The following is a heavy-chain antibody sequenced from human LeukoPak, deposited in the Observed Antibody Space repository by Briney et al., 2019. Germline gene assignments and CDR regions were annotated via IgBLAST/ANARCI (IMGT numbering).Heavy chain of an antibody. CDR3: ARDQKIYYYDSSGYYPYY. CDR1: GYTFTGYY. Sequence: ASVKVSCKASGYTFTGYYIHWVRQAPGQGLEWMGWISPNSGGTNYAQKFQGRVTMTRDTSINTAYMELSRLRSDDTAVYYCARDQKIYYYDSSGYYPYYWGQGTLVTVSS. V-gene: IGHV1-2*02. J-gene: IGHJ4*02. CDR2: ISPNSGGT. D-gene: IGHD3-22*01.